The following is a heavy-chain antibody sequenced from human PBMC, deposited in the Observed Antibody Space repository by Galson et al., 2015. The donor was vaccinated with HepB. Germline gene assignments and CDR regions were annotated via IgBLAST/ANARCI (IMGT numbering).Heavy chain of an antibody. CDR1: GFTFSDYY. CDR3: ARGKIFGVVHWFDP. Sequence: SLRLSCAASGFTFSDYYMSWIRQAPGKGLEWVSYISSSGSTIYYADSVKGRFTISRDNAKNSLYLQMNSLRAEDTAVYYCARGKIFGVVHWFDPWGQGTLVTVSS. V-gene: IGHV3-11*01. D-gene: IGHD3-3*01. J-gene: IGHJ5*02. CDR2: ISSSGSTI.